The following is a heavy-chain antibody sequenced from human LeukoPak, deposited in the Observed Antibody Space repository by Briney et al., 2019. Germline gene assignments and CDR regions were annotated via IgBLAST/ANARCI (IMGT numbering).Heavy chain of an antibody. CDR3: ARAGRRLAAAGTGGRANNWFDP. Sequence: HGESLKISCQGSGYNFPIYWTGWVRQMPGKGLEWMGIIYPDDSNTIYSPSFQGQVTISADKSISTAYLEWSRLRSDDTAVYYCARAGRRLAAAGTGGRANNWFDPWGQGTLVTVSS. J-gene: IGHJ5*02. V-gene: IGHV5-51*01. D-gene: IGHD6-13*01. CDR2: IYPDDSNT. CDR1: GYNFPIYW.